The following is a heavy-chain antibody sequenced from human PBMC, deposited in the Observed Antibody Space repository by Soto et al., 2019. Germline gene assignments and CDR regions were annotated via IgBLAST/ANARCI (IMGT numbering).Heavy chain of an antibody. J-gene: IGHJ4*02. CDR1: GYTFTGHY. D-gene: IGHD2-2*02. V-gene: IGHV1-69*13. Sequence: SVKVSCKASGYTFTGHYIHWVRQAPEQGPEWMGGIIPIFGTANYAQKFQGRVTITADESTSTAYMELSSLRSEDTAVYYCANTREGGRVYWGQGTLVTVSS. CDR2: IIPIFGTA. CDR3: ANTREGGRVY.